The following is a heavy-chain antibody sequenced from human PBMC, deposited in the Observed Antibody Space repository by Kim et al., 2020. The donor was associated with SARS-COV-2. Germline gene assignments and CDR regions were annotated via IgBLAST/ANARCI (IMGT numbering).Heavy chain of an antibody. V-gene: IGHV1-69*13. CDR3: ARDKRVKEPGFAD. Sequence: SVKVSCTTSGGTFSGYTINWLRQAPGQGLEWMGEIIPVSGPSNFAQKFQGRVTITADASTNTVYMEMNSLSSEDTAVYYCARDKRVKEPGFADWGQGT. D-gene: IGHD1-26*01. CDR1: GGTFSGYT. J-gene: IGHJ4*02. CDR2: IIPVSGPS.